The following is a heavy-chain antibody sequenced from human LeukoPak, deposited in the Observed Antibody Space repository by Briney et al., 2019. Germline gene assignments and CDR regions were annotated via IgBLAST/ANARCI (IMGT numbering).Heavy chain of an antibody. CDR1: GGSISSGSYY. CDR3: ARGLGYSYGYSFFQPYFDY. Sequence: SETLSLTCTVSGGSISSGSYYWSWIRQPAGKGLEWIGRIYTSGSTNYNPSLKSRVTISVDTSKNQFSLKLSSVTAADTAVYYCARGLGYSYGYSFFQPYFDYWGQGTLVTVSS. V-gene: IGHV4-61*02. D-gene: IGHD5-18*01. J-gene: IGHJ4*02. CDR2: IYTSGST.